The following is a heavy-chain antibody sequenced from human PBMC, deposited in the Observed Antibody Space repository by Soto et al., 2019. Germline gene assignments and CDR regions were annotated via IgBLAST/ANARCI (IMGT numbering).Heavy chain of an antibody. V-gene: IGHV1-69*13. J-gene: IGHJ4*02. CDR2: IIPIFGTA. Sequence: ASVKVSCKASGGTFSSYAISWVRQAPGQGLEWMGGIIPIFGTANYAQKFQGRVTITADESTSTAYMELSSLRSEDTAVYYCARGGYCSSTSCYEVDYWDQGTLVTVSS. CDR3: ARGGYCSSTSCYEVDY. D-gene: IGHD2-2*01. CDR1: GGTFSSYA.